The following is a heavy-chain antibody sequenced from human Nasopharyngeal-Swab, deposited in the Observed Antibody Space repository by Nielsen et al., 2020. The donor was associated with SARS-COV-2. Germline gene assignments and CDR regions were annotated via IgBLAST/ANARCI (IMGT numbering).Heavy chain of an antibody. Sequence: SETLSLTCSVSGGSIRSYYWSWIRQPPGKGLEWIGYVYNSGSTKYNPSLKSRVTISLDTSKNQFSLKLSSVTAADTAVYYCARGGDGGLAHFDYWGQGNLVTVSS. J-gene: IGHJ4*02. D-gene: IGHD2-21*01. CDR1: GGSIRSYY. CDR2: VYNSGST. CDR3: ARGGDGGLAHFDY. V-gene: IGHV4-59*01.